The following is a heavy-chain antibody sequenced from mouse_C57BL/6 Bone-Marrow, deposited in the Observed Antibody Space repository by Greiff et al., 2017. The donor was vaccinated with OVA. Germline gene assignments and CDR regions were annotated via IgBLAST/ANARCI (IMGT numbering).Heavy chain of an antibody. Sequence: DVMLVESGGGLVKPGGSLKLSCAASGFTFSDYGMHWVRQAPEKGLEWVAYISSGSSTIYYADTVKGRFTISRDNAKNTLFLQMTSLRSEDTAMYYCARPPLYGSSPWFAYWGQGTLVTVSA. CDR3: ARPPLYGSSPWFAY. V-gene: IGHV5-17*01. D-gene: IGHD1-1*01. CDR1: GFTFSDYG. CDR2: ISSGSSTI. J-gene: IGHJ3*01.